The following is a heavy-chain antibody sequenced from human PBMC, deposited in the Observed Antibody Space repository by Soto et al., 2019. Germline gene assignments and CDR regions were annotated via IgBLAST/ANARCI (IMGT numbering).Heavy chain of an antibody. CDR1: GYTFSDYY. D-gene: IGHD3-22*01. J-gene: IGHJ3*02. Sequence: QVQLVQSGAEVQKPGASVKVSCKASGYTFSDYYVHWVRQAPGQGLEWMGWISPKSGGTNYAQKFQGRVTMTRETSSFTAYMELSRLRSDDTAVYYCTRNAFYYNSSGYHDGFDIWGQGTLVTVSS. CDR3: TRNAFYYNSSGYHDGFDI. V-gene: IGHV1-2*02. CDR2: ISPKSGGT.